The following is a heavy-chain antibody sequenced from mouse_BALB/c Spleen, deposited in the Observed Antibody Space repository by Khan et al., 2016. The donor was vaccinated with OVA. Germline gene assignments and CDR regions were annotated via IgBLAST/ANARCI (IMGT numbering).Heavy chain of an antibody. V-gene: IGHV14-3*02. D-gene: IGHD4-1*01. Sequence: EVELVESGAELVKPGASVKLSCTASGFNIKDTYMHWVKQRPEQGLEWIGRIDPANGNTKSDPKFQGKATITADTSSNTAYLQLSSLTSEDTAVYYCARDYWDEFTYWGQGTLVPVSA. CDR2: IDPANGNT. J-gene: IGHJ3*01. CDR1: GFNIKDTY. CDR3: ARDYWDEFTY.